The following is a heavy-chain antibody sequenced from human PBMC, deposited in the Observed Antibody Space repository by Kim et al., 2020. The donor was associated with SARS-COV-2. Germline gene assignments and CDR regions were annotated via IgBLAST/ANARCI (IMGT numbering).Heavy chain of an antibody. J-gene: IGHJ4*02. CDR1: EFTFSSYS. D-gene: IGHD1-26*01. V-gene: IGHV3-21*01. CDR3: ARDCGGYSESYPDSVDY. Sequence: GGSLRLSCAASEFTFSSYSMNWVRQAPGKGLEWVSSISTSSSYIYYADSVKGRFTISRDNTKNSLYLQMNSLRAEDTAVYYCARDCGGYSESYPDSVDYWGQGTLVTVSS. CDR2: ISTSSSYI.